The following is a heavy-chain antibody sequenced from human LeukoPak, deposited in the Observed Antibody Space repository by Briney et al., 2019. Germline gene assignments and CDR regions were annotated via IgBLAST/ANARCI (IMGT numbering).Heavy chain of an antibody. D-gene: IGHD3-10*01. J-gene: IGHJ4*02. CDR3: ARVSPTMVRGTFDY. CDR2: ISYDGSNK. Sequence: GGSLRLSCAASGFTFSSYAMHWVRQAPGKGLEWVAVISYDGSNKYYADSVKGRFTISRDNSKNTLYLQMNSLRAEDTAVYYCARVSPTMVRGTFDYWGQGTLVTVSS. V-gene: IGHV3-30-3*01. CDR1: GFTFSSYA.